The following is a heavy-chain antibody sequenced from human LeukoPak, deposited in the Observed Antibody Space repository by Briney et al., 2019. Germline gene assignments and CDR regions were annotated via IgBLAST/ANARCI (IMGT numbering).Heavy chain of an antibody. V-gene: IGHV4-34*01. J-gene: IGHJ4*02. CDR3: ARDSDGYNYPY. CDR2: INHSGST. D-gene: IGHD5-24*01. Sequence: SETLSLTCAVYGGSFSGYYWSWIRQPPGKGLEWIGEINHSGSTNYNPSLKSRVTISVDTSKNQFSLKLSSVTAADTAVYYCARDSDGYNYPYWGQGTLVTVSS. CDR1: GGSFSGYY.